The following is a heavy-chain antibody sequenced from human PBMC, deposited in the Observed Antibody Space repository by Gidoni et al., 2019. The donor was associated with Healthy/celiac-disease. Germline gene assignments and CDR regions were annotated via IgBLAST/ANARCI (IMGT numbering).Heavy chain of an antibody. CDR3: ARDHRLLWFGELLYGYFDY. CDR2: ISYDGSNK. Sequence: QVQLVESGGGVVQPGRSLRLSCAASGLTFSSYAMHWVRQAPGKGLEWVAVISYDGSNKYYADSVKGRFTISRDNSKNTLYLQMNSLRAEDTAVYYCARDHRLLWFGELLYGYFDYWGQGTLVTVSS. CDR1: GLTFSSYA. D-gene: IGHD3-10*01. J-gene: IGHJ4*02. V-gene: IGHV3-30-3*01.